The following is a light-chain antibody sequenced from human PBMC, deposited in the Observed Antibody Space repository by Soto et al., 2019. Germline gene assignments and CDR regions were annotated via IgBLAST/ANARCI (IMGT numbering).Light chain of an antibody. Sequence: QSALTQPASVSGSPGQSITISCTGTSSDVGDYDYVSWYQQHPAKAPKLIIFDVNNRPSGVSSRFSASKSGNTASLTISGLQAEDEADYYCSSYTSSSTVVFGGGTKVTVL. CDR1: SSDVGDYDY. V-gene: IGLV2-14*01. CDR3: SSYTSSSTVV. CDR2: DVN. J-gene: IGLJ2*01.